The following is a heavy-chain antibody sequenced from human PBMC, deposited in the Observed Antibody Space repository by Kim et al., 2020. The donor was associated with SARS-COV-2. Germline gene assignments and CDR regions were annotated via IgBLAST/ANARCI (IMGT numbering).Heavy chain of an antibody. CDR2: ISYDGSNK. V-gene: IGHV3-30*18. CDR1: GFTFSSYG. J-gene: IGHJ4*02. CDR3: AKERVSTAYFDY. D-gene: IGHD4-17*01. Sequence: GGSLRLSCAASGFTFSSYGMHWLRQAPGKGLEWVAVISYDGSNKYYADSVKGRFTISRDNSKNTLYLQMNSLRAEDTAVYYCAKERVSTAYFDYWGQGTLVTVSS.